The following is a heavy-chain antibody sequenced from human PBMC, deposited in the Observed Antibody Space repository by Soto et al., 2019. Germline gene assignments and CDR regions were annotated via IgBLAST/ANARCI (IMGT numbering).Heavy chain of an antibody. V-gene: IGHV4-34*01. CDR3: ARTRGTEYYDFWSGYYNYYYYYGMDV. D-gene: IGHD3-3*01. CDR1: GGSFSGYY. Sequence: SETLSLTCAVYGGSFSGYYWSWIRQPPGKGLEWIGEINHSGSTNYNPSLKSRVTISVDTSKNQFSLKLSSVTAADTAVYYCARTRGTEYYDFWSGYYNYYYYYGMDVWGQGTTVTVSS. CDR2: INHSGST. J-gene: IGHJ6*02.